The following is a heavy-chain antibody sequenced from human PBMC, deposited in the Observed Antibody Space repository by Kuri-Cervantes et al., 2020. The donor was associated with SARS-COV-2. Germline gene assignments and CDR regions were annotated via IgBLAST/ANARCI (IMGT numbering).Heavy chain of an antibody. CDR2: INHSGST. CDR3: ARAGAGRWLQSDAFDT. J-gene: IGHJ3*02. V-gene: IGHV4-34*01. D-gene: IGHD5-24*01. CDR1: GGSFSGYY. Sequence: SQTLSLTCAVYGGSFSGYYWSWIRQPPGKGLEWIGEINHSGSTNYNPSLKSRVTVSVDTSKNQFSLKLSSVTAADTAVYYCARAGAGRWLQSDAFDTWGQGTMVTVSS.